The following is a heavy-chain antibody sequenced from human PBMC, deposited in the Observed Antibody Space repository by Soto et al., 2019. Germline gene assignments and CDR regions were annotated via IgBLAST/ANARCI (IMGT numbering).Heavy chain of an antibody. CDR2: IYYSGST. V-gene: IGHV4-59*12. Sequence: SETLSLTCTVSGGSISSYYWSWIRQPPGKGLEYIGYIYYSGSTNYNPSLKSRVTISVDTSKNQFSLKLSSVTAADTAVYFCARTGYSSGWYKAAFDIWGQGTMVTVSS. CDR3: ARTGYSSGWYKAAFDI. J-gene: IGHJ3*02. D-gene: IGHD6-19*01. CDR1: GGSISSYY.